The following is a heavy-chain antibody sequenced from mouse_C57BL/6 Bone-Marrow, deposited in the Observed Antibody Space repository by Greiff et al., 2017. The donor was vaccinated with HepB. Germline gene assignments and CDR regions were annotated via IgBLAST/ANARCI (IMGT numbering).Heavy chain of an antibody. CDR3: AIQCYDSSHYFDY. V-gene: IGHV7-3*01. CDR2: IRNKANGYTT. CDR1: GFTFTDYY. J-gene: IGHJ2*01. D-gene: IGHD1-1*01. Sequence: EVKVEESGGGLVQPGGSLSLSCAASGFTFTDYYMSWVRQPPGKELEWLGFIRNKANGYTTEYSASVKGQFTISRDTSQSILNLQMNALRAEDSATYSCAIQCYDSSHYFDYWGQGTTLTVAS.